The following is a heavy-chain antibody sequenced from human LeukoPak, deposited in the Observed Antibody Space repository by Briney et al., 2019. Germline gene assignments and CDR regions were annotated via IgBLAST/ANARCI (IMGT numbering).Heavy chain of an antibody. J-gene: IGHJ6*03. CDR2: IYTSGST. D-gene: IGHD1-26*01. CDR1: GGSISSGSYY. Sequence: PSETLSLTCTVSGGSISSGSYYWSWIRQPAGKGLEWIGRIYTSGSTNYNPSLKSRVTISGDTSKNQFSLKLSSVTAADTSVYYCARVIVGALYYYYYMDVWGKGTTVTISS. CDR3: ARVIVGALYYYYYMDV. V-gene: IGHV4-61*02.